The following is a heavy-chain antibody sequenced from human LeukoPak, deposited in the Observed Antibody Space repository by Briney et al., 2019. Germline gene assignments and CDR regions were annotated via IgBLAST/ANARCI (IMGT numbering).Heavy chain of an antibody. D-gene: IGHD6-13*01. J-gene: IGHJ5*02. Sequence: GGSLRLSCAAYAFTFSDYHMSWIRQAPGKGLEWFSYISSRAITIDYADSVKGRFTISRANAKNSLYLQMNSLRAEDTAVYYCARDAYSSNFNPWGPGTLVTVSS. CDR2: ISSRAITI. CDR3: ARDAYSSNFNP. V-gene: IGHV3-11*01. CDR1: AFTFSDYH.